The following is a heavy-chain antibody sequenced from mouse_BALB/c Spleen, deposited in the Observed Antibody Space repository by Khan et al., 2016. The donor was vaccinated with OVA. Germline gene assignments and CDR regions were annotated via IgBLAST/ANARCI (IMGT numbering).Heavy chain of an antibody. D-gene: IGHD1-1*01. CDR2: ISSGSSTI. V-gene: IGHV5-17*02. Sequence: EVELVESGGGLVQPGGSRKLSCAASGFTFSNFGMHWVRQAPEKGLEWVAFISSGSSTIYYADTVKGRFTISRDNPKNTLFLQMTSLGSEDTAMYYCTRDYYGSSYVADWGQGTLVTVSA. CDR1: GFTFSNFG. J-gene: IGHJ3*01. CDR3: TRDYYGSSYVAD.